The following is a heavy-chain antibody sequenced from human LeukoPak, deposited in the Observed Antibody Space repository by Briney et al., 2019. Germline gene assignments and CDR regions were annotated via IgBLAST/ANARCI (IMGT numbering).Heavy chain of an antibody. D-gene: IGHD1-26*01. J-gene: IGHJ4*02. CDR1: GYTFTGYY. V-gene: IGHV1-2*02. Sequence: ASVKVSCKASGYTFTGYYMHWVRQAPGQGLEWMGWINPDSGGTNYAQTFQGRVTMTRDTSISTAYMELSRLRSDDTAVYYCAPSGTYRSTDYYFDYWGQGTLVTVSS. CDR3: APSGTYRSTDYYFDY. CDR2: INPDSGGT.